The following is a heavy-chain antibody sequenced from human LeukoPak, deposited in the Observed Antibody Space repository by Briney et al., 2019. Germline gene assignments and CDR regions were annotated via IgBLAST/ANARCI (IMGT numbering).Heavy chain of an antibody. CDR1: GFTFSDYA. J-gene: IGHJ3*02. D-gene: IGHD2-15*01. V-gene: IGHV3-21*01. Sequence: GGSLRLSCAASGFTFSDYAMNWVRQAPGKGLEWVSSISSSSSYIYYADSVKGRFTISRDNAKNSLYLQMNSLRAEDTAVYYCARVYCSGGSCYPGAFDIWGQGTMVTVSS. CDR2: ISSSSSYI. CDR3: ARVYCSGGSCYPGAFDI.